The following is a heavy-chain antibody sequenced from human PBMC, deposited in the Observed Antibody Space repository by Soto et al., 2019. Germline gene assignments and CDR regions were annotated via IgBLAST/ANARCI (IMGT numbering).Heavy chain of an antibody. CDR2: ISGGGGST. V-gene: IGHV3-23*01. CDR3: GNARHPRGGDYFLGY. J-gene: IGHJ4*02. CDR1: GFTFSSYA. D-gene: IGHD2-21*02. Sequence: EVQLLESGGGLVQPGGALRRSCAASGFTFSSYAMSWVRQAPGKGLEWVSAISGGGGSTYYADSVKGRFTISRDNSKNTLYLQMNSLRAEDTAVYYCGNARHPRGGDYFLGYWGQGTLVTVSS.